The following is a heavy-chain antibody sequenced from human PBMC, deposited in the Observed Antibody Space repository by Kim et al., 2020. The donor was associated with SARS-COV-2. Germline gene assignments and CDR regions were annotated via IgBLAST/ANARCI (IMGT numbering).Heavy chain of an antibody. D-gene: IGHD3-22*01. CDR3: ARYRSGYYYFDY. J-gene: IGHJ4*02. CDR2: IYYSGST. Sequence: SETLSLTCAVSGGSINSGGYSWSWIRQPPGKGLEWIGYIYYSGSTYYNPSLKSRVTISVDGSENQFSLKLSSVTAADTAVYYCARYRSGYYYFDYWGQGTLVTVSS. CDR1: GGSINSGGYS. V-gene: IGHV4-30-2*01.